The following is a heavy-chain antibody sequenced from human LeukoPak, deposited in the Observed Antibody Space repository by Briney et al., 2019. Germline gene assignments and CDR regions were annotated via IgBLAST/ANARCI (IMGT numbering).Heavy chain of an antibody. D-gene: IGHD7-27*01. Sequence: SETLSLTCTVSGGSISSYYWSWIRQPPGKGLEWIGYIYYSGSTNYNPSLKSRVTISVDTSKNQFSLKLSSVTAADTAVYYCARERELGGPFDYWGQGTLVTVSS. CDR2: IYYSGST. CDR1: GGSISSYY. J-gene: IGHJ4*02. CDR3: ARERELGGPFDY. V-gene: IGHV4-59*12.